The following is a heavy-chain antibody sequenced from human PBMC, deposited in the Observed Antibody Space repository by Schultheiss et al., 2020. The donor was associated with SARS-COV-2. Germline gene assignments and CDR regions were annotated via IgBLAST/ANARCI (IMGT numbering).Heavy chain of an antibody. D-gene: IGHD6-13*01. Sequence: ASVKVSCKASGYTFTGYYMHWVRQAPGQGLEWMGWINPNSGGTNYAQKFQGRVTMTRDTSTSTVYMELSSLRSEDTAVYYCARDAHSSPLDYWGQGTLVTVSS. CDR2: INPNSGGT. V-gene: IGHV1-2*02. J-gene: IGHJ4*02. CDR3: ARDAHSSPLDY. CDR1: GYTFTGYY.